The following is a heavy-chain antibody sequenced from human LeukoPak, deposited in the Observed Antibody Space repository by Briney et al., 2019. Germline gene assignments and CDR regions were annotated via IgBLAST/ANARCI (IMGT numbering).Heavy chain of an antibody. D-gene: IGHD3-22*01. CDR2: ISGSGGST. CDR1: GFTFSSYG. J-gene: IGHJ4*02. V-gene: IGHV3-23*01. Sequence: GGSLRLSCAASGFTFSSYGMRWVRQAPGKVLEWVSAISGSGGSTYYADSVKGRFTISRDNSKNTLYLQMNSLRAEDTAVYYCAKDLLYYYDSSGYFPIDYWGQGTLVTVSS. CDR3: AKDLLYYYDSSGYFPIDY.